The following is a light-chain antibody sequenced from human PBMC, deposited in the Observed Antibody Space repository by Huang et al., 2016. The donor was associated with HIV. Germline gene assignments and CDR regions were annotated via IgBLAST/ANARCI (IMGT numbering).Light chain of an antibody. CDR3: QQLNDYPWT. V-gene: IGKV1-9*01. CDR2: AAS. J-gene: IGKJ1*01. CDR1: EGICSY. Sequence: IQLTQSPSSLSASVGDRVTITCRASEGICSYLAWYQQKSGKAPKFLIYAASTLQSGVPSRFSGSGSGTDFTLTISSLQPEDFATYYCQQLNDYPWTFGQGTKVEIK.